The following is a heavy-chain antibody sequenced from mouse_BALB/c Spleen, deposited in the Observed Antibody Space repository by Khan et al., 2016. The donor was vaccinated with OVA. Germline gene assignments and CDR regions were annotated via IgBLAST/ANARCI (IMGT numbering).Heavy chain of an antibody. CDR1: GYSFTSYY. V-gene: IGHV1S135*01. CDR2: IDTFSGGT. D-gene: IGHD2-14*01. CDR3: TRHWYVAWFTY. J-gene: IGHJ3*01. Sequence: EVQLQQSGPELMKPGASVKISCKASGYSFTSYYIHWVMQSHGKSLEWIGDIDTFSGGTTYNQKFKGKATLTVAKSSSTAYIPLSNLTSEESAVYYCTRHWYVAWFTYWSQGTLVTVSA.